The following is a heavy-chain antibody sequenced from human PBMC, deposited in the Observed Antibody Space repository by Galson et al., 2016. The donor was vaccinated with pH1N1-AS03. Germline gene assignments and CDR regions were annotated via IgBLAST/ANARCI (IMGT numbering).Heavy chain of an antibody. D-gene: IGHD2-21*01. CDR1: GYNFRDYY. CDR3: ARDGGGIIDDALDT. Sequence: SVKVSCKASGYNFRDYYIHWVRQAPGQGLEWMGWITPKDDDTNYAPKFQGRVTMIRDLSTSSAYLELKRLTSDDTAVYFCARDGGGIIDDALDTWGQGTLVTVSS. V-gene: IGHV1-2*02. CDR2: ITPKDDDT. J-gene: IGHJ3*02.